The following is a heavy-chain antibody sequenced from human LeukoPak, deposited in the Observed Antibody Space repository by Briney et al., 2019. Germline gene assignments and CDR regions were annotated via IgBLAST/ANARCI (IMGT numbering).Heavy chain of an antibody. V-gene: IGHV1-8*01. J-gene: IGHJ6*02. CDR3: ARGGTLVQGVTILYGMDV. CDR2: MNPNSGNT. CDR1: GYSFSTFD. Sequence: ASLKVSCKPSGYSFSTFDINWVRQATGQGLEWMGWMNPNSGNTNYAQKFQGRLTMTRDTSISTAYMELSSLRSEDTAVYYCARGGTLVQGVTILYGMDVWGQGTTVTVSS. D-gene: IGHD3-10*01.